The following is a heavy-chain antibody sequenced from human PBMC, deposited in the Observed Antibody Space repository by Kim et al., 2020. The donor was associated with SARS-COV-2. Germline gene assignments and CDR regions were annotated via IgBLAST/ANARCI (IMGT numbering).Heavy chain of an antibody. J-gene: IGHJ6*02. D-gene: IGHD5-12*01. CDR3: AGYSGYDLDYYYYGMDV. V-gene: IGHV1-18*01. Sequence: ASVKVSCKASGYTFTSYGISWVRQAPGQGLEWMGWISAYNGNTNYAQKLQGRVTMTTDTSTTTAYMELRSLRSDDTAVYYCAGYSGYDLDYYYYGMDVWGRGTTVTVSS. CDR1: GYTFTSYG. CDR2: ISAYNGNT.